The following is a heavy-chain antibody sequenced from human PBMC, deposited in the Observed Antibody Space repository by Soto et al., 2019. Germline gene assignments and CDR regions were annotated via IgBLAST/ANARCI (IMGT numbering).Heavy chain of an antibody. Sequence: EVQLVESGGGLVKPGGSLRLSCAASGFTFSSYWIHWVRQAPGKGLAWVSRINPDGSTTSHAASVKARFTSSRDNAENTLYLQMHSLRGEDTAVYYCARVSVSCYHFDYWGQGSLVTVSS. CDR1: GFTFSSYW. CDR3: ARVSVSCYHFDY. J-gene: IGHJ4*02. D-gene: IGHD2-2*01. CDR2: INPDGSTT. V-gene: IGHV3-74*01.